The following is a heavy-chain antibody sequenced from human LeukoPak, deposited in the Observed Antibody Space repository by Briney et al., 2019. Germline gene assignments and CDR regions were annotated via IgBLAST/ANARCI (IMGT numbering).Heavy chain of an antibody. CDR2: ISYDGSNK. V-gene: IGHV3-30-3*01. D-gene: IGHD4-23*01. CDR3: AKEEEVVTLDY. CDR1: GFTFSSYA. J-gene: IGHJ4*02. Sequence: QSGGSLRLSCAASGFTFSSYAMHWVRQAPGKGLEWVAVISYDGSNKYYADSVKGRFTISRDNSKNTLYLQMNSLRAEDTAVYYCAKEEEVVTLDYWGQGTLVTVSS.